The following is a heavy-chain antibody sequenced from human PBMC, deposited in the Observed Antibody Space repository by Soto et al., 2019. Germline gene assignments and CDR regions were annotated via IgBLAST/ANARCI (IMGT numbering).Heavy chain of an antibody. CDR1: GYSISSGCF. CDR3: ARESYSGYHSYDY. D-gene: IGHD5-12*01. V-gene: IGHV4-38-2*02. Sequence: PSETLSLTCAVSGYSISSGCFWCCIRQPPGKGLEWIANMYHDGNTHYNPSLKSRVTMSVDTSKNQFSLKLNSVTAADTAVYYCARESYSGYHSYDYWGQGILVTVSS. CDR2: MYHDGNT. J-gene: IGHJ4*02.